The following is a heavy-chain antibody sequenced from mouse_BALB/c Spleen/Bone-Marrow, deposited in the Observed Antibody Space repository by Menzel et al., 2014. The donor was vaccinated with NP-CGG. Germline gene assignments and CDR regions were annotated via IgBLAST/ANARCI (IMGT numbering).Heavy chain of an antibody. D-gene: IGHD4-1*01. V-gene: IGHV2-9*02. CDR3: ARELGAWFAY. Sequence: VQLQQSGPGLVAPSQSLSITCTVPGFSLTSYGVHWVRQPPGKGLEWLGIIWAGGNTNYNSALMSRLSISKDNSKSQVFLKMNSLQTDDTAMYYCARELGAWFAYWGQGTLVTVSA. J-gene: IGHJ3*01. CDR1: GFSLTSYG. CDR2: IWAGGNT.